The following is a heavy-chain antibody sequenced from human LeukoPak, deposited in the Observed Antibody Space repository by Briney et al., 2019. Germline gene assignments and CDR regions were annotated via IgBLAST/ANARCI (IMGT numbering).Heavy chain of an antibody. Sequence: GGSLRLSCAASGFTLSSYAMSWVRQAPGKGLEWVSGISLDGATTYYAGSVEGRFTISRDNSKNTLYLQMNSLRADDTAVYYCVKDHGWLLYSWGQGTLVTVSS. CDR3: VKDHGWLLYS. J-gene: IGHJ4*02. CDR1: GFTLSSYA. D-gene: IGHD3-9*01. V-gene: IGHV3-23*01. CDR2: ISLDGATT.